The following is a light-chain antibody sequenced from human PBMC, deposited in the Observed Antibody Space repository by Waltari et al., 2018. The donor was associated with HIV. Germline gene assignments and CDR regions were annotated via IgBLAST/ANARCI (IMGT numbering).Light chain of an antibody. J-gene: IGKJ3*01. V-gene: IGKV1-39*01. CDR2: SAS. CDR1: QTISNY. Sequence: DIQMTQSPSSLSASVGDRVVISCRASQTISNYLNWYQQKPGKSPKLLIYSASALISGVPARFSGGGSGTDFTLAINNLQPEDFATYYCQQLNSYPPTFGPGTKVDIK. CDR3: QQLNSYPPT.